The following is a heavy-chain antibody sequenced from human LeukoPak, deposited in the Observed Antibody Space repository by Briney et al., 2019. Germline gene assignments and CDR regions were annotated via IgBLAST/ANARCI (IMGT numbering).Heavy chain of an antibody. J-gene: IGHJ6*03. Sequence: GGSLRLSCAASGFTFSSYGMHWVRLAPGKGLEWVAFIRYDGSNKYYADSVKGRFTISRDNSKNTLYLQMNSLRAEDTAVYYCAKPARGGAARPTYYYYYYMDVWGKGTTVTVSS. CDR2: IRYDGSNK. CDR1: GFTFSSYG. V-gene: IGHV3-30*02. CDR3: AKPARGGAARPTYYYYYYMDV. D-gene: IGHD6-6*01.